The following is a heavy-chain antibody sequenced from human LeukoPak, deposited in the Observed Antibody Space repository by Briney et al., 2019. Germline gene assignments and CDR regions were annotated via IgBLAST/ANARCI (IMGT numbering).Heavy chain of an antibody. D-gene: IGHD3-10*01. J-gene: IGHJ6*03. Sequence: ASVKVSCKASGYAFTSYGISRVRQAPGQGLEWMAWIGAYNGNTNYAQKLQGRVTMTTDTSTSTAYMELRSLRSDDTAVYYCARALYYYGSGSHYYYYYMDVWGKGTTVTISS. CDR3: ARALYYYGSGSHYYYYYMDV. CDR2: IGAYNGNT. V-gene: IGHV1-18*01. CDR1: GYAFTSYG.